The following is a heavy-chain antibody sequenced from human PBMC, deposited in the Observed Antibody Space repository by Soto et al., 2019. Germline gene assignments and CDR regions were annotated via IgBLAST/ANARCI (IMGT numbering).Heavy chain of an antibody. Sequence: SETLSLTCTVSGGSISSYYWSWIRQPPGKGLEWIGYIYYSGSTNYNPSLKSRVTISVDTSKNQFSLKLSSVTAADTAVYYCAGTRGYCSGGSCQTVVEYWGQGTLVTVSS. CDR1: GGSISSYY. V-gene: IGHV4-59*01. D-gene: IGHD2-15*01. CDR3: AGTRGYCSGGSCQTVVEY. J-gene: IGHJ4*02. CDR2: IYYSGST.